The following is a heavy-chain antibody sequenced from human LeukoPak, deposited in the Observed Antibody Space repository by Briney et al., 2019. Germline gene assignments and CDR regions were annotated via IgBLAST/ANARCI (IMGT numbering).Heavy chain of an antibody. CDR2: IYYSGST. D-gene: IGHD6-13*01. CDR3: ARGRYSSSWYLDY. V-gene: IGHV4-59*01. CDR1: GGSINSYY. J-gene: IGHJ4*02. Sequence: PSETLSLTCTVSGGSINSYYWSWIRQPPGKGLEWIGSIYYSGSTNYNPSLKSRVTISVDTSKNQFSLRLSSVTAADTAVYYGARGRYSSSWYLDYWGQGALVTVSS.